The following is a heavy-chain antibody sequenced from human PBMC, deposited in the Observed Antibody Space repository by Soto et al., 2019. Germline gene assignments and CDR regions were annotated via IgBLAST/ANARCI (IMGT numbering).Heavy chain of an antibody. Sequence: SETLSLTCAVYGGSFSGYYWSWTRQPPGKGLEWIGEINHSGSTNYNPSLKSRVTISVDTSKNQFSLKLSSVTAADTAVYYCARANIAVLDVWGQGTTVTVSS. CDR3: ARANIAVLDV. CDR2: INHSGST. J-gene: IGHJ6*02. D-gene: IGHD6-19*01. CDR1: GGSFSGYY. V-gene: IGHV4-34*01.